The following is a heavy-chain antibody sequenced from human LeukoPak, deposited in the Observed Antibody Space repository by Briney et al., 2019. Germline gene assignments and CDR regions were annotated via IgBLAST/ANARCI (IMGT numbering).Heavy chain of an antibody. V-gene: IGHV3-23*01. CDR2: ISASGGST. CDR3: ARDSRRMGRVVY. Sequence: GSLRLSCAASGFTFSSYAMTWVRQAPGKGLEWVSAISASGGSTYYADSVKGRFTISRDNAKNSLYLQMNSLRAEDTAVYYCARDSRRMGRVVYWGQGTLVTVSS. J-gene: IGHJ4*02. CDR1: GFTFSSYA. D-gene: IGHD2-15*01.